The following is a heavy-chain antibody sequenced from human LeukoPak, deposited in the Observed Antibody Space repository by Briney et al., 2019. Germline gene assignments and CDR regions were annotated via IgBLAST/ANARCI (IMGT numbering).Heavy chain of an antibody. Sequence: ASVNVSCKTSGYNFISYGISWVRQAPGQGLEWMGRISAYNGNTNYAQKLQGRVTMTTVTSTSTAYMELRSLRSDDTAVYYCALVPAAMSGYYYGMDVWGQGTTVTVSS. V-gene: IGHV1-18*01. D-gene: IGHD2-2*01. CDR2: ISAYNGNT. J-gene: IGHJ6*02. CDR3: ALVPAAMSGYYYGMDV. CDR1: GYNFISYG.